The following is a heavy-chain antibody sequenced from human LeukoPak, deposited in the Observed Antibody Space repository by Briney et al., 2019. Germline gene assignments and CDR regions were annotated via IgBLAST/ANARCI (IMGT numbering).Heavy chain of an antibody. J-gene: IGHJ3*02. CDR2: IIPIFGTA. V-gene: IGHV1-69*13. CDR3: ARDQGSSGYYSDDDDAFDI. D-gene: IGHD3-22*01. Sequence: GASVKVSCKAPGGTFSSYAISWVRQAPGQGLEWMGGIIPIFGTANYAQKFQGRVTITADESTSTAYMELSSLRSEDTAVYYCARDQGSSGYYSDDDDAFDIWGQGTMVTVSS. CDR1: GGTFSSYA.